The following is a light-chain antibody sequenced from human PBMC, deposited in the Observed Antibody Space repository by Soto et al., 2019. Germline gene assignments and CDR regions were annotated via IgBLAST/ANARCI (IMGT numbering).Light chain of an antibody. Sequence: QSALTQPRSVSGSPGQSVTISCTGTSSDVGGYTYVSWYQQHPGKAPKLMLYDVSKRPSGVPDRFSGSKSGNTASLTISGLQAEDEADYYCCSYAATYTYVLGTGTKLTVL. CDR3: CSYAATYTYV. CDR2: DVS. CDR1: SSDVGGYTY. J-gene: IGLJ1*01. V-gene: IGLV2-11*01.